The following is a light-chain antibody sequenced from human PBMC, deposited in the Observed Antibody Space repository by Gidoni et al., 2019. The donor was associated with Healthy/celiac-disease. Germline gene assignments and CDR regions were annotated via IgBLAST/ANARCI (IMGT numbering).Light chain of an antibody. J-gene: IGLJ3*02. Sequence: HSALTQPASVSGSPGQSLTISCTGTSSDVGSYNLVSWYQQHPGKAPKLMIYEGSKRPSGVSNRFSGSKSGNTASLTISGLQAEDEADYYCCSYAGSSTPNWVFGGGTKLTVL. CDR1: SSDVGSYNL. CDR3: CSYAGSSTPNWV. V-gene: IGLV2-23*01. CDR2: EGS.